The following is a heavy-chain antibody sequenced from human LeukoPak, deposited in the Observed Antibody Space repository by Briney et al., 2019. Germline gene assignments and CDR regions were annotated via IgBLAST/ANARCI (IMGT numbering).Heavy chain of an antibody. CDR2: INHRGST. D-gene: IGHD5-18*01. Sequence: KPSETLSLTCAVYGVSFSGYYWSWIRQPPGKGLEWIGEINHRGSTNYNPSLKSRVTISVDTSKNQFSLKLSSVTAADTAVYYCARGQVNTAGYYYYGMDVWGQGTTVTVSS. V-gene: IGHV4-34*01. CDR1: GVSFSGYY. J-gene: IGHJ6*02. CDR3: ARGQVNTAGYYYYGMDV.